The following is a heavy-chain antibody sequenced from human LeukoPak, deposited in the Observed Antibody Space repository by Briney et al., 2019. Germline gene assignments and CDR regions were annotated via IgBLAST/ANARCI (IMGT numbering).Heavy chain of an antibody. V-gene: IGHV1-2*02. CDR1: GYTFTSYA. J-gene: IGHJ3*02. CDR3: AVPYSGSLYNI. CDR2: INPNSGGT. Sequence: ASVKVSCKASGYTFTSYAMNWVRQAPGQGLEWMGWINPNSGGTNYAQKFQGRVTMTRDTSISTAYMELSRLRSDDTAVYYCAVPYSGSLYNIWGQGTMVTVSS. D-gene: IGHD1-26*01.